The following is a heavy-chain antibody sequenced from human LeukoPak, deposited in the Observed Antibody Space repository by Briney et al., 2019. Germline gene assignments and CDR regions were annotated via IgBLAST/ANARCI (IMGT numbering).Heavy chain of an antibody. CDR1: GFTFSSYA. Sequence: GGSLRLSCAASGFTFSSYAMSWVRQAPGKGLEWVSAISGSGGGTYYADSVKGRFTISRDNAKNSLYLQMNSLRPEDTAVYYCARDPRSYGGNSPSWDYWGQGTLVTVSS. D-gene: IGHD4-23*01. CDR3: ARDPRSYGGNSPSWDY. CDR2: ISGSGGGT. J-gene: IGHJ4*02. V-gene: IGHV3-23*01.